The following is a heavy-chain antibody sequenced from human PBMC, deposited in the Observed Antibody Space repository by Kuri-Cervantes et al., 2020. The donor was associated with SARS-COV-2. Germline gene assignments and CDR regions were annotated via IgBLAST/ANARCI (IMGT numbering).Heavy chain of an antibody. J-gene: IGHJ5*02. CDR2: INAGNGNT. Sequence: ASVKVSCKASGGTFTSYAMHWVRQAPGQRLEWMGWINAGNGNTKYSQKFQGRVTITRDTSASTAYMELSSLRSEDTAVYYCARVAYYDSRFDPWGQGTLVTVSS. V-gene: IGHV1-3*01. CDR1: GGTFTSYA. CDR3: ARVAYYDSRFDP. D-gene: IGHD3-3*01.